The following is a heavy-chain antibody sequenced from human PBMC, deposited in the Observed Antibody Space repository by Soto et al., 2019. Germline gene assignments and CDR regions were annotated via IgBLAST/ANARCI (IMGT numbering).Heavy chain of an antibody. V-gene: IGHV3-73*01. D-gene: IGHD3-10*01. CDR2: IRTKVNSYAT. CDR1: GFTFSGSA. CDR3: TTEPGHY. J-gene: IGHJ4*02. Sequence: EVQLVESGGGLVQPGGSLKLSCAASGFTFSGSAMHWVRQASGKGLEWVGRIRTKVNSYATTYGASVKGRFTISRDDSKNTTYLQMNSLKTEDTAVDYCTTEPGHYWGQGTLVTVSS.